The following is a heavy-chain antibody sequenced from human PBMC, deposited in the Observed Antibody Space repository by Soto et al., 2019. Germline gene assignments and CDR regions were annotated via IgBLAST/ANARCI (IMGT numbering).Heavy chain of an antibody. J-gene: IGHJ6*02. V-gene: IGHV3-30*18. CDR1: GFTFSSYG. CDR3: AKALAYYYDSSGYVYYGFDV. Sequence: PGGSLRLSCAASGFTFSSYGMHWVRQAPGKGLEWVAVISYDGSNKYYADSVKGRFTISRDNSKNTLYLQMNSLRAEDTAVYYFAKALAYYYDSSGYVYYGFDVWGHGTTFTVSS. D-gene: IGHD3-22*01. CDR2: ISYDGSNK.